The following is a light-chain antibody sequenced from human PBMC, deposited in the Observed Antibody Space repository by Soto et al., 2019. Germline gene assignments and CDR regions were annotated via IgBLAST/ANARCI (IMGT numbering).Light chain of an antibody. J-gene: IGKJ3*01. V-gene: IGKV3-20*01. CDR1: QSVSSSY. Sequence: EFVLPRSFGILSLXPGEXGTLXXXXSQSVSSSYLAWYQQKPGQATRLLIYGASSRPTGIPDRFSGRGSGTDFTLTISRLEPEDFAVYYCQQYGRSPFAFGPGTKVDIK. CDR3: QQYGRSPFA. CDR2: GAS.